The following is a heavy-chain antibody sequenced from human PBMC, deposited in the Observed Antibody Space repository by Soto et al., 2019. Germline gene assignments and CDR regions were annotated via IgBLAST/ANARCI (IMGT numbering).Heavy chain of an antibody. CDR3: ARYQRVPNYYGSGRRNWFDP. Sequence: PSETLSLTCTVSGGSISSGGYYWSWIRQHPGKGLEWIGYIYYSGSTYYNPSLKSRVTISVDTSKNQFSLKLSSVTAADTAVYYCARYQRVPNYYGSGRRNWFDPWGQGTLVTVSS. CDR1: GGSISSGGYY. CDR2: IYYSGST. J-gene: IGHJ5*02. V-gene: IGHV4-31*03. D-gene: IGHD3-10*01.